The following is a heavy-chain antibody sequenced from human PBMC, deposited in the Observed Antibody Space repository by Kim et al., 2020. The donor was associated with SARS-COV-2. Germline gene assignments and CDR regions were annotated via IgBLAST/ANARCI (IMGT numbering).Heavy chain of an antibody. Sequence: ASVKVSCKASGYTFTGYYMHWVRQAPGQGLEWMGWINPNSGGTNYAQKFQGRVTMTRDTSISTAYMELSRLRSDDTAVYYCARGRLALAYCGGDCYSYYYYGMDVWGQGTTVTVSS. D-gene: IGHD2-21*02. J-gene: IGHJ6*02. V-gene: IGHV1-2*02. CDR3: ARGRLALAYCGGDCYSYYYYGMDV. CDR2: INPNSGGT. CDR1: GYTFTGYY.